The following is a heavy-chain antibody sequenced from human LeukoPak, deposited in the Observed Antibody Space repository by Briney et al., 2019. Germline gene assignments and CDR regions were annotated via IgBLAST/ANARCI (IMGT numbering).Heavy chain of an antibody. V-gene: IGHV4-30-2*01. CDR2: IYHSGST. CDR3: ARGGRFLEWLLDY. CDR1: GVSISSGGYY. D-gene: IGHD3-3*01. Sequence: SETLSLTCTVSGVSISSGGYYWSWIRQPPGKGLEWIGYIYHSGSTYYNPSLKSRVTISVDRSKNQFSLKLSSVTAADTAVYYCARGGRFLEWLLDYWGQGTLVTVSS. J-gene: IGHJ4*02.